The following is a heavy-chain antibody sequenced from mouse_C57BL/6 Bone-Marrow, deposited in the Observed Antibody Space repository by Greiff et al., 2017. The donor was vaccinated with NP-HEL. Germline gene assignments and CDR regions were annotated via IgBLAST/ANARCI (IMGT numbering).Heavy chain of an antibody. CDR2: IYPGDGDT. V-gene: IGHV1-82*01. J-gene: IGHJ3*01. CDR1: GYAFSSSW. Sequence: VKLVESGPELVKPGASVKISCKASGYAFSSSWMNWVKQRPGKGLEWIGRIYPGDGDTNYNGKFKGKATLTADKSSSTAYMQLSSLTSEDSAVYFCARPNSSGTLFAYWGQGTLVTVSA. CDR3: ARPNSSGTLFAY. D-gene: IGHD3-2*02.